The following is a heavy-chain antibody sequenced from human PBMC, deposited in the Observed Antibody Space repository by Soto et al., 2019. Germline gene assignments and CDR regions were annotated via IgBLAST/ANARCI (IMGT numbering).Heavy chain of an antibody. J-gene: IGHJ6*02. Sequence: SVKVSCKASGGTFSSYTIIWVRQAPGQGLEWMGRIIPIFGTANYAQKFQGRVTITADESTSTAYMELSSLRSEDTAVYYCARAPQLELYYYYYGMDAWGQGTTVTVSS. CDR3: ARAPQLELYYYYYGMDA. CDR2: IIPIFGTA. CDR1: GGTFSSYT. V-gene: IGHV1-69*13. D-gene: IGHD1-1*01.